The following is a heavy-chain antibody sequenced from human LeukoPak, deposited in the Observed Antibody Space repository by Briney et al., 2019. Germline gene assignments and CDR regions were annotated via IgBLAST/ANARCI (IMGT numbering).Heavy chain of an antibody. Sequence: GGSLRLSCAASGFTFNNYTMNWVRQAPGKGLEWVSYISTTGTITYYADSVKGRFTISRDNAKNSLYLQVNSLRAEDTAVYHCARDPRYQPGPFDYWGQGTLVTVSS. D-gene: IGHD2-2*01. CDR3: ARDPRYQPGPFDY. CDR1: GFTFNNYT. CDR2: ISTTGTIT. J-gene: IGHJ4*02. V-gene: IGHV3-48*01.